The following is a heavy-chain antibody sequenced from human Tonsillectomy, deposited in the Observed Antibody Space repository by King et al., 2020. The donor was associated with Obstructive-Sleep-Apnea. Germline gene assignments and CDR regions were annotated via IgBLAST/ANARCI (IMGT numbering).Heavy chain of an antibody. CDR3: ARAPPYVSITNYYPDPFDY. J-gene: IGHJ4*02. CDR2: IYSSGST. V-gene: IGHV4-59*12. D-gene: IGHD2-2*01. CDR1: GGSINGYY. Sequence: VQLQESGPGLVKPSETLSLTCTVSGGSINGYYWNWIRQPPGKGLEWIGYIYSSGSTIYSPSLKTRVTISVETSGNQFSLKLRSVTAADTAVYYCARAPPYVSITNYYPDPFDYWGQGTLVTVSS.